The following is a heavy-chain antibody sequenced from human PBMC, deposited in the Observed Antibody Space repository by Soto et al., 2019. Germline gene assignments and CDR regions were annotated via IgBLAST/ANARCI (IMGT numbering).Heavy chain of an antibody. D-gene: IGHD5-12*01. CDR2: IYWDDDK. CDR3: AHSQRGPRDF. V-gene: IGHV2-5*02. Sequence: QFTLKESGPTLVRPTQTLTLTCTFSGFSLSTSGVAVVWIRQPPGEALEWLALIYWDDDKRYNPSLKSRLTITKDTSKDQVVLAMTNMDPLDTATYFCAHSQRGPRDFWGQGILVTVSS. J-gene: IGHJ4*02. CDR1: GFSLSTSGVA.